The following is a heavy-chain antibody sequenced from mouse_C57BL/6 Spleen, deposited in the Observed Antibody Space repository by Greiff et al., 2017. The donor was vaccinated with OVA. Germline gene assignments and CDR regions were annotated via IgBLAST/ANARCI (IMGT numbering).Heavy chain of an antibody. V-gene: IGHV5-17*01. CDR2: ISSGSSTI. D-gene: IGHD1-1*01. CDR3: ARSSSYYGSSYGSYYFDY. CDR1: GFTFSDYG. Sequence: EVMLVESGGGLVKPGGSLKLSCAASGFTFSDYGMHWVRQAPEKGLEWVAYISSGSSTIYYADTVKGRFTISRDNAKNTLFLQMTSLRSEDTAMYYCARSSSYYGSSYGSYYFDYWGQGTTLTVSS. J-gene: IGHJ2*01.